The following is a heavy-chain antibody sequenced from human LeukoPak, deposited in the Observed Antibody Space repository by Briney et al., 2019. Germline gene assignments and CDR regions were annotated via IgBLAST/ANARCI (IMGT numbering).Heavy chain of an antibody. D-gene: IGHD3-22*01. CDR3: ARGGDSSASSLGY. Sequence: SETLSLTCAVYGGSFSGYYWSWIRQPPGKGLEWIGYIYHSGSTYYNPSLKSRVTISVDRSKNQFSLKLSSVTAADTAVYYCARGGDSSASSLGYWGQGTLVTVSS. J-gene: IGHJ4*02. CDR2: IYHSGST. V-gene: IGHV4-34*01. CDR1: GGSFSGYY.